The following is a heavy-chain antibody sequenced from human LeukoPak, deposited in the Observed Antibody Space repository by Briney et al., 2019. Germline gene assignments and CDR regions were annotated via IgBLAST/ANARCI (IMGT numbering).Heavy chain of an antibody. J-gene: IGHJ3*02. D-gene: IGHD1-26*01. CDR2: INHSGST. Sequence: SETLSLTCTVSGDSIRSYYWSWIRQPPGKGLEWIGEINHSGSTNYNPSLKSRVTISVDTSKNQFSLKLSSVTAADTAVYYCARAFRVGATNDAFDIWGQGTMVTVSS. CDR1: GDSIRSYY. CDR3: ARAFRVGATNDAFDI. V-gene: IGHV4-34*01.